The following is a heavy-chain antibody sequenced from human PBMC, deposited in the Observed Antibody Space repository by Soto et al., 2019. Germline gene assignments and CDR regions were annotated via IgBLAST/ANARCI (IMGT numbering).Heavy chain of an antibody. Sequence: SGTLSLTCTVSGGSISSGGYYWSWIRQHPGKGLEWIGYIYYSGSTYYNPSLKSRVTISVDTSKNQFSLKLSSVTAADTAVYYCARDEGSTVTSYGMDVCGQRHTVT. D-gene: IGHD4-17*01. V-gene: IGHV4-31*03. CDR2: IYYSGST. CDR1: GGSISSGGYY. CDR3: ARDEGSTVTSYGMDV. J-gene: IGHJ6*02.